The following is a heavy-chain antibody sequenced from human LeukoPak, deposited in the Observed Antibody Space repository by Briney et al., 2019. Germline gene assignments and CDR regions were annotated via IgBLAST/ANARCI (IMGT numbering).Heavy chain of an antibody. J-gene: IGHJ4*02. Sequence: PSETLSLTCTVSGGSISSSYYYWGWIRQPPGKGLEWIGTMYNSGSTDYNPSLESRVTISVDTSKNQFSLKLNFVTAADTAVYYCARKGRGPYGSVNGYFDYWGQGTLVTVSS. V-gene: IGHV4-39*07. CDR3: ARKGRGPYGSVNGYFDY. D-gene: IGHD3-10*01. CDR2: MYNSGST. CDR1: GGSISSSYYY.